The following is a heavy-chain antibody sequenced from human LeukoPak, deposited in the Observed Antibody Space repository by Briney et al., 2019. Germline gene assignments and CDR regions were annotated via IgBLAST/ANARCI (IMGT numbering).Heavy chain of an antibody. CDR1: GGSISSYY. J-gene: IGHJ4*02. D-gene: IGHD3-22*01. CDR3: ARGQGRYYDSSGLEY. V-gene: IGHV4-59*01. Sequence: SETLSLTCTVSGGSISSYYWSWIRQPPGKGLEWIGYIYYSGSTNYNPSLKSRVTISVDTSKNQFSLKLSSVTAADTAVYYCARGQGRYYDSSGLEYWGQGTLVTVSS. CDR2: IYYSGST.